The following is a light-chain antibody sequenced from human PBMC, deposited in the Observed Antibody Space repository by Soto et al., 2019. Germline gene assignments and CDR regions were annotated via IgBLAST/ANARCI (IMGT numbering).Light chain of an antibody. J-gene: IGKJ2*01. CDR1: QSISSY. CDR2: AAS. Sequence: DIQMTQSPSSLSASVGDRVTITCRASQSISSYFYWYQQKPGKAPKLLIYAASSLESGVPSRCSGSGSGTDFTLTISSLKPEDFATYYCQQSYSSPYAFGQGTKLEIK. V-gene: IGKV1-39*01. CDR3: QQSYSSPYA.